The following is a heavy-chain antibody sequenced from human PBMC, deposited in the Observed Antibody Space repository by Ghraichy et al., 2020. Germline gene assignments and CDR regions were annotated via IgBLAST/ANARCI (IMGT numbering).Heavy chain of an antibody. J-gene: IGHJ4*02. Sequence: GSLSLTCTVSGGSISSSSYYWGWIRQPPGKGLEWIGSIYYSGSTYYNPSLKSRVTISVDTSKNQFSLKLSSVTAADTAVYYCARHVGVGGSKQRADSDYWGQGTLVTVSS. CDR1: GGSISSSSYY. V-gene: IGHV4-39*01. D-gene: IGHD1/OR15-1a*01. CDR3: ARHVGVGGSKQRADSDY. CDR2: IYYSGST.